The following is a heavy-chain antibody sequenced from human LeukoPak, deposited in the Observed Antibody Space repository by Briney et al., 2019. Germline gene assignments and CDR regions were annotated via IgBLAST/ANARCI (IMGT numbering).Heavy chain of an antibody. CDR3: ARDSSMLRGPLVIYYFDF. J-gene: IGHJ4*02. V-gene: IGHV3-53*01. Sequence: QPGGSLRLSCAASGFTVSSIDMSWVRQAPGKGLEWISVIYGGGNTRYYADSVKGRFTVSRDNSKNTLYLQMNSLRVEDTAVYYCARDSSMLRGPLVIYYFDFWGQGTLVTVSS. CDR1: GFTVSSID. D-gene: IGHD3-10*01. CDR2: IYGGGNT.